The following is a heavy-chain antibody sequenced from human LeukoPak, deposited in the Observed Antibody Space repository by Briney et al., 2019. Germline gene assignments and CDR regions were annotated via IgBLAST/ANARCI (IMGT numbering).Heavy chain of an antibody. Sequence: ASVKVSCKASGFTFTSSAMQWVRQARGQRLEWIGWIVVGSGNTNYAKKFQERVTITRDMSTSTAYMELSSLRSEDTAVYYCAASMVRGDNPFDPWGQGTLVTVSS. CDR1: GFTFTSSA. CDR3: AASMVRGDNPFDP. CDR2: IVVGSGNT. V-gene: IGHV1-58*02. D-gene: IGHD3-10*01. J-gene: IGHJ5*02.